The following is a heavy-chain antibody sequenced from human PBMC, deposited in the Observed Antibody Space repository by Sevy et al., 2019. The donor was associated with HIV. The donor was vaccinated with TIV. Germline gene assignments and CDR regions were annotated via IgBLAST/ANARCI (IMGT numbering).Heavy chain of an antibody. CDR3: ASVYYDFWSGYYDTYYYYGMDV. J-gene: IGHJ6*02. V-gene: IGHV3-30-3*01. D-gene: IGHD3-3*01. Sequence: GGSLRLSCAASGFTFSSYAMHWVRQAPGKGLEWVAVISYDGSNKYYADSVKGRFTTSRDNSKNTLYLQMNSLRAEDTAVYYCASVYYDFWSGYYDTYYYYGMDVWGQGTTVTVSS. CDR1: GFTFSSYA. CDR2: ISYDGSNK.